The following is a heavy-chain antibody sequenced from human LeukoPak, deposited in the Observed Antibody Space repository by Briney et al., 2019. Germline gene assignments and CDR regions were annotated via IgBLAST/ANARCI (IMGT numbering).Heavy chain of an antibody. CDR1: GYTFTGYY. CDR2: INPNSGGT. D-gene: IGHD2-2*01. V-gene: IGHV1-2*02. CDR3: ARGLPLRSTSCYAGGVCYYYYYGMDV. Sequence: ASVKVSCKASGYTFTGYYMHWVRQAPGQGLEWMGWINPNSGGTNYAQKFQGRVTMTRDTSISTAYMELSRLRSDDTAVYYCARGLPLRSTSCYAGGVCYYYYYGMDVWGQGTTVTVSS. J-gene: IGHJ6*02.